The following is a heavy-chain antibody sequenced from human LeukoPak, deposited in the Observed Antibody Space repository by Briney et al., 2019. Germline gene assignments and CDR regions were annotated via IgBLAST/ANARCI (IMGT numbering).Heavy chain of an antibody. CDR1: GYTFTSYG. CDR3: ARALGGYDSSGYYV. V-gene: IGHV1-18*01. CDR2: ISAYNGNT. Sequence: ASVKVSCKASGYTFTSYGISWVRQAPGQGLEWMGWISAYNGNTNYAQKLQGRVTMTTDTSTSTAYLELRSLRSDDTAVYYCARALGGYDSSGYYVWGQGTLVTVSS. D-gene: IGHD3-22*01. J-gene: IGHJ4*02.